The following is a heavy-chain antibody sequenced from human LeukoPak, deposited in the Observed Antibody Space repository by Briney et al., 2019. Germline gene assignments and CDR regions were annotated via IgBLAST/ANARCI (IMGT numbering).Heavy chain of an antibody. Sequence: PGGSLRLSCAASGFTFSSYGMHWVRQAPGKGLEWVALISYDGGNKYYADSVKGRFTISRDNSKNTLYLQMNSLRAEDTAMYYCAKPMTTVPDAFDIWGQGTMVTVSS. J-gene: IGHJ3*02. D-gene: IGHD4-17*01. CDR1: GFTFSSYG. CDR2: ISYDGGNK. V-gene: IGHV3-30*18. CDR3: AKPMTTVPDAFDI.